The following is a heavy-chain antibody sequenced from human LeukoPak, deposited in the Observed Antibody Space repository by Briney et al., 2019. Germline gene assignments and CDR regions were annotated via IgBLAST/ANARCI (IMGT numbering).Heavy chain of an antibody. D-gene: IGHD6-19*01. J-gene: IGHJ6*02. V-gene: IGHV1-69*13. Sequence: GASVKVSCKASGGTFSSYAISWVRQAPGQGLEWMGGIIPIFGTANYAQKFQGRVTITADESTSTAYMELSSLRSEDTAVYYCARGSGIAVAGTADDYYYGMDVWGQGTTVTVSS. CDR1: GGTFSSYA. CDR3: ARGSGIAVAGTADDYYYGMDV. CDR2: IIPIFGTA.